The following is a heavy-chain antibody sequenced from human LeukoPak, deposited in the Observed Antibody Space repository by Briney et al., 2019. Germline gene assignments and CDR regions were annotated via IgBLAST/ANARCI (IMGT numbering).Heavy chain of an antibody. V-gene: IGHV2-5*01. J-gene: IGHJ4*02. D-gene: IGHD3-22*01. Sequence: SGPTLVKPTQTLTLTCTFSGFSLSTISVGVGWIRQPPGKALEWLALIYWNDDKRYSPSLKTRLTISKDTSKNQVVLTMTNMDPVDTATYYCARTPLNDSSGYCFDYWGQGTLVTVSS. CDR2: IYWNDDK. CDR1: GFSLSTISVG. CDR3: ARTPLNDSSGYCFDY.